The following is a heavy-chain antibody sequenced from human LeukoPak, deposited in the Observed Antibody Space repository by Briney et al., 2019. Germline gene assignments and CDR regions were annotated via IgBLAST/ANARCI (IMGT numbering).Heavy chain of an antibody. V-gene: IGHV4-59*08. J-gene: IGHJ6*02. Sequence: SETLSLTCTVSGGSISIYYWSWIRQPPGKGLEWIGYIDYRGSTNYNPSLKSRVTISVDTSNNQFSLKLSSVPAADTAVYYCARLDSGYDSQPYYYYYYGMDVWGQGTTVTVSS. CDR2: IDYRGST. CDR1: GGSISIYY. CDR3: ARLDSGYDSQPYYYYYYGMDV. D-gene: IGHD5-12*01.